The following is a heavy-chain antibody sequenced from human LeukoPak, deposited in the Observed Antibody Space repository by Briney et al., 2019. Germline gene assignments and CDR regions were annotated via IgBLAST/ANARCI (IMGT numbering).Heavy chain of an antibody. CDR2: IYSGGST. V-gene: IGHV3-53*01. D-gene: IGHD1-26*01. J-gene: IGHJ3*02. CDR1: GFTVSSNY. CDR3: ARDGGATYAFDI. Sequence: GGSLRLSCAASGFTVSSNYMSWVRQAPGKGLEWVSVIYSGGSTYYADSVKGRFTISRDNSKNTLYLQMNSLRVEDTAVYYCARDGGATYAFDIRGQGTMVTVSS.